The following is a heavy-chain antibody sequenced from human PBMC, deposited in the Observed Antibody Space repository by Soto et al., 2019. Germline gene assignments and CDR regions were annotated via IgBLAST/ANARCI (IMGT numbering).Heavy chain of an antibody. J-gene: IGHJ4*02. CDR3: GRSGDDYGSYIDY. CDR1: GYSISTGYY. V-gene: IGHV4-38-2*01. D-gene: IGHD4-17*01. CDR2: INRSGKT. Sequence: SETLSLTCGVSGYSISTGYYGAWIRQTPGKGLEWIGSINRSGKTYYNPSLKSRVTFSIDTSKNQFALKLSSVTAADPAVYYCGRSGDDYGSYIDYWGQGTLVTVSS.